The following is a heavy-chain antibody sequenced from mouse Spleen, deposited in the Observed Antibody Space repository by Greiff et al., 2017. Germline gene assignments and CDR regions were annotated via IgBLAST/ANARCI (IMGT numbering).Heavy chain of an antibody. V-gene: IGHV1-75*01. CDR2: IFPGSGSA. D-gene: IGHD1-1*01. Sequence: QVQLQQSGPELVKPGASVKISCKASGYTFTDYYINWVKQRPGQGLEWIGWIFPGSGSAYYNEKFKGKATLTVDKSSSTAYMLLSSLTSEDSAVYFCARLYYYGSRGSLPMDYWGQGTSVTVSS. CDR1: GYTFTDYY. CDR3: ARLYYYGSRGSLPMDY. J-gene: IGHJ4*01.